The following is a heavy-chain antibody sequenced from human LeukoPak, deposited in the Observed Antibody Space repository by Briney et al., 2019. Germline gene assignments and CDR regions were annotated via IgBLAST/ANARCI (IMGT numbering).Heavy chain of an antibody. CDR2: IYYSGST. D-gene: IGHD6-13*01. J-gene: IGHJ3*02. Sequence: SETLSLTCTVSGGSISTFYWSWIRQPPGKGLEWIGYIYYSGSTNYNPSLKSRVTISVDTSKNQFSLKLSSVTAADTAVYYCARVMQLRAFDIWGQGTMVTVSS. CDR3: ARVMQLRAFDI. CDR1: GGSISTFY. V-gene: IGHV4-59*01.